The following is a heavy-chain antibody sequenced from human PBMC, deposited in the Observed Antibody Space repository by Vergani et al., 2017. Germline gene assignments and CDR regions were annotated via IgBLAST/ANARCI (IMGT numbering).Heavy chain of an antibody. D-gene: IGHD3-10*01. CDR3: VRTVVRGVYF. V-gene: IGHV3-21*01. CDR2: ISSTSSYT. J-gene: IGHJ4*02. CDR1: GFTFSSYS. Sequence: EVQLVESGGGLVKPGGSLRLSCAASGFTFSSYSMNWVCQAPGKGLEWVASISSTSSYTFYADSVKGRLTISRNNAANSLYLQSSSLRVDDTAVYFCVRTVVRGVYFWGQGTLVTVSS.